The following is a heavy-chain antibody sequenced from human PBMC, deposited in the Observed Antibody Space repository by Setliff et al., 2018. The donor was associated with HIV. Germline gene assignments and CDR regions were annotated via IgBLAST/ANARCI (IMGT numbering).Heavy chain of an antibody. CDR1: GDTLTNYA. D-gene: IGHD3-3*01. CDR3: ASLGGYYPYYYYMDV. V-gene: IGHV1-69*13. CDR2: IIPLFGTA. J-gene: IGHJ6*03. Sequence: GASVKVSCKASGDTLTNYAPSWVRQAPGQGLEWMGGIIPLFGTANYAQKFQGRVTITADESTSTAYMELSSLRSEDTAVYYCASLGGYYPYYYYMDVWGKGTTVTVSS.